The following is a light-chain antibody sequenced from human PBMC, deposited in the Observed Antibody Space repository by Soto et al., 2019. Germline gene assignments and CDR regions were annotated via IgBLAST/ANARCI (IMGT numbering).Light chain of an antibody. V-gene: IGKV1-5*03. J-gene: IGKJ4*01. Sequence: DIQMTQSPSTLSASVGDRVTITCRASQSISTWLARYQQKPGKAPKLLIYKASSLEGGVPSRFSGSGSGTEFNITISSLQPDDFATYYCQQYNTYPLTFGGGTTVDIK. CDR2: KAS. CDR3: QQYNTYPLT. CDR1: QSISTW.